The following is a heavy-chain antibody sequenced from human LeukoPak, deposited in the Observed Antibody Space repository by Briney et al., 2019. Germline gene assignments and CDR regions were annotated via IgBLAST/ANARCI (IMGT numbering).Heavy chain of an antibody. CDR2: ISAYNGNT. Sequence: GASVKVSCKASGYTFTSYGISWVRQAPGQGLEWMGWISAYNGNTNYAQKLQGRVTMTTDTSTSTAYMELRSLGSDDTAVYYCARLPYYYDSSGPGSMTYWGQGILVTVSS. CDR3: ARLPYYYDSSGPGSMTY. J-gene: IGHJ4*02. CDR1: GYTFTSYG. V-gene: IGHV1-18*01. D-gene: IGHD3-22*01.